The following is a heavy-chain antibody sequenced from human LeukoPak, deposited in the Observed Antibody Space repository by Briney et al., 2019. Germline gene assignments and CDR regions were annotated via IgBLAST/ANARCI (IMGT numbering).Heavy chain of an antibody. J-gene: IGHJ6*02. V-gene: IGHV5-51*01. CDR3: ARQCTNSSLYYYYYGMDV. CDR1: GYSFTSCW. Sequence: GESLKISCRGSGYSFTSCWIGWVRQMPGRGLDWMGIIYPGDSDTRYSPSFQGQVTISADKSISTAYLQWISLKASDTAMYYCARQCTNSSLYYYYYGMDVWGQGTTVTVSS. CDR2: IYPGDSDT. D-gene: IGHD2-2*01.